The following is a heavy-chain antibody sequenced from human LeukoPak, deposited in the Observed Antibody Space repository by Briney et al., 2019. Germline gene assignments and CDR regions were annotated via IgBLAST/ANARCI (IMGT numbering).Heavy chain of an antibody. CDR3: ARQDLSNYDSSDDPLDY. D-gene: IGHD3-22*01. V-gene: IGHV4-30-4*01. CDR1: GGSISSGDYY. CDR2: IYYSGST. J-gene: IGHJ4*02. Sequence: SQTLSLTCTVSGGSISSGDYYWSWIRQPPGMGLEWIGYIYYSGSTYYNPSLKSRVTISVDTSKNQFSLKLSSVTAADTAVYYCARQDLSNYDSSDDPLDYWGQGTLVTVSS.